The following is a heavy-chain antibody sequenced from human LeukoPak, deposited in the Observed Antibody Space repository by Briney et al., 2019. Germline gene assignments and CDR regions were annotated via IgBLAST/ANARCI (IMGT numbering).Heavy chain of an antibody. CDR2: ISGTGGST. V-gene: IGHV3-23*01. CDR1: GFTFSSYA. J-gene: IGHJ4*02. Sequence: DPGGSLRLSCAASGFTFSSYAMSWVRQAPGKGLEGVSAISGTGGSTYYADSVKGRLTISRDNSKNTLYLQMNSLRAEDTAVYYCAKQPQLVPEVLCYFDYWGQGTLVTVSS. D-gene: IGHD6-13*01. CDR3: AKQPQLVPEVLCYFDY.